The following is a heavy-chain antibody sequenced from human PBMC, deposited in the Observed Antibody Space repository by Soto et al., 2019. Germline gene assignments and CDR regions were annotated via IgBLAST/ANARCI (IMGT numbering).Heavy chain of an antibody. CDR1: GFTFGTYA. CDR3: ARVTPGNNLYYFSGLDV. J-gene: IGHJ6*02. D-gene: IGHD1-1*01. V-gene: IGHV3-30-3*01. Sequence: GGSLRLSCVASGFTFGTYAIHWVRQAPGKGLQWVALISYEGSNTYYADSVKGRFTISRDNSKNTLYLEMNTLRPEDTAVYYCARVTPGNNLYYFSGLDVWGQGTSVTVSS. CDR2: ISYEGSNT.